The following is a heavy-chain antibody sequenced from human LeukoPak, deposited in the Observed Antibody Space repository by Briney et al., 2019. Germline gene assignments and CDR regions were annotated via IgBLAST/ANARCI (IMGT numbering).Heavy chain of an antibody. V-gene: IGHV3-7*01. Sequence: GGSLRLSCAASGFTFSSYWMTWVRHVPGKGLEWVARIKQDGSEKYYVDSVKGRFTISRDNTRNSLYLQMNSLSAEDTAVYYCAREAPYYYDSSGYSIEYFQHWGQGTLVTVSS. J-gene: IGHJ1*01. CDR3: AREAPYYYDSSGYSIEYFQH. CDR1: GFTFSSYW. D-gene: IGHD3-22*01. CDR2: IKQDGSEK.